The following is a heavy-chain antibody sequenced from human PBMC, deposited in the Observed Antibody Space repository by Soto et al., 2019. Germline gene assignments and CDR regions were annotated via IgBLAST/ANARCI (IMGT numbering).Heavy chain of an antibody. CDR3: AREGAPGDRVDMATPRFDY. J-gene: IGHJ4*02. V-gene: IGHV1-69*05. CDR1: GGTFSSYA. D-gene: IGHD2-15*01. CDR2: IIPIFGTA. Sequence: QVQLVQSGAEVKKPGSSVKVSCKASGGTFSSYAISWVRQAPGQELEWLGRIIPIFGTANYAHNFQGRVTITTDESKSTVYMELDSLRSEDTAVYYCAREGAPGDRVDMATPRFDYWGQGTLVTVSS.